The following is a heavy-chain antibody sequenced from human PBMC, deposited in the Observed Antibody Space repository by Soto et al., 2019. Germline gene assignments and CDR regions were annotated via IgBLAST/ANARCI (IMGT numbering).Heavy chain of an antibody. CDR3: AREKYCSGGSCRKNWFDP. CDR2: IYDAGSA. D-gene: IGHD2-15*01. V-gene: IGHV4-34*11. J-gene: IGHJ5*02. Sequence: SETLSLTCAVYGGSFSGYYWSWIRQPPGKGLEWLAYIYDAGSANYNPALKSRATISLDMSKNQFSLKLTSVTAADTAVYYCAREKYCSGGSCRKNWFDPWGQGTLVTVSS. CDR1: GGSFSGYY.